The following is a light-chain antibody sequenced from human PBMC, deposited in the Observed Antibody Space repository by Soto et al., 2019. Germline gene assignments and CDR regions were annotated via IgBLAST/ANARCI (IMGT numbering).Light chain of an antibody. Sequence: EIVMTQSPGTLSVSPGERATLSCRASQRVSSNLAWYQPKPGQAPTLLIYGASARATGISARFRGSGSGTEFTLTISSMQAEDFAVYYCQHYNNWPFTFGQGTKLEIK. CDR3: QHYNNWPFT. V-gene: IGKV3-15*01. J-gene: IGKJ2*01. CDR2: GAS. CDR1: QRVSSN.